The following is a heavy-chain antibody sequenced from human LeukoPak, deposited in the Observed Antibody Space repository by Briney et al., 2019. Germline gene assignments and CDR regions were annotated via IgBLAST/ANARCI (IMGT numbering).Heavy chain of an antibody. J-gene: IGHJ6*03. CDR1: GFTFSSYW. CDR2: INSDGSST. CDR3: ARGRDYYYMDV. Sequence: SGGSLRLSCAASGFTFSSYWMHWVRQATGKGLVWVSRINSDGSSTSYADSVKGRFTISRDNAKNTLYLQMNSLRAEDTAVYYCARGRDYYYMDVWGKGTTVTVSS. V-gene: IGHV3-74*01.